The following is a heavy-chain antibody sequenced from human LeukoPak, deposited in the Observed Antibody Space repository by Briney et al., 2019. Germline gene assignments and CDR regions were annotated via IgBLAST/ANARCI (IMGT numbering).Heavy chain of an antibody. CDR1: GFTFSTSA. J-gene: IGHJ4*02. CDR3: EKDLVGGWGIHY. CDR2: IRYDGSDK. V-gene: IGHV3-30*02. D-gene: IGHD2-21*01. Sequence: GGSLRLSCAASGFTFSTSAMHWVRRAPGKGLEWVAFIRYDGSDKYYADSVQGRFTISRDTSKNTLYLQMNGLRDVDTAVYYCEKDLVGGWGIHYWGQETLVTVSS.